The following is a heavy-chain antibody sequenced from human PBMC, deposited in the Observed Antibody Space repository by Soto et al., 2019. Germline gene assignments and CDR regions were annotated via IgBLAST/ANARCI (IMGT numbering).Heavy chain of an antibody. CDR1: GFTFSSYG. CDR2: ISYDGSNK. CDR3: AKDMYSGYDAKKYYYYYYGMDV. V-gene: IGHV3-30*18. D-gene: IGHD5-12*01. Sequence: QVQLVESGGGVVQPGRSLRLSCAASGFTFSSYGIHWVRQAPGKGLEWVAVISYDGSNKYYADSVKGRFTISRDNSKNTLYLQMNSLRAEDTAVSYCAKDMYSGYDAKKYYYYYYGMDVCGQGTTVTVYS. J-gene: IGHJ6*02.